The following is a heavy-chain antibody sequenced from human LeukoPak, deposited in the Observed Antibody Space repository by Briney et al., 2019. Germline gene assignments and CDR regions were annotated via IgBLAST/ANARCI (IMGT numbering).Heavy chain of an antibody. Sequence: PSETLSLTCTVSGGSISSGGYYWSWIRQPPGKGLEWIGYIYHSGSTYYNPSLKSRVTISVDRSKNQFSLKLSSVTAADTAVYYCARADLWFGELSQVDYWGQGTLVTVSS. D-gene: IGHD3-10*01. V-gene: IGHV4-30-2*01. J-gene: IGHJ4*02. CDR2: IYHSGST. CDR3: ARADLWFGELSQVDY. CDR1: GGSISSGGYY.